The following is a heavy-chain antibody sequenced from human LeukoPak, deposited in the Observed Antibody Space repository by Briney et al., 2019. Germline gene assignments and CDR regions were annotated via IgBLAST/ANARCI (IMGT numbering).Heavy chain of an antibody. Sequence: SETLSLTCAVSGYSISSGYYWGWIQQPPGKGLEWIGSIYHSGSTYYNPSLKSRVTISVDTSKNQFSLKLSSVTAADTAVYYCARYSVDTAMADWGQGTLVTVSS. D-gene: IGHD5-18*01. V-gene: IGHV4-38-2*01. J-gene: IGHJ4*02. CDR1: GYSISSGYY. CDR3: ARYSVDTAMAD. CDR2: IYHSGST.